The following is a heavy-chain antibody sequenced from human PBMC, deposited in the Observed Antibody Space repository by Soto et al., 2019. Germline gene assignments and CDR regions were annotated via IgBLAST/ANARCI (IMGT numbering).Heavy chain of an antibody. J-gene: IGHJ4*02. CDR1: GGPISSGGYY. D-gene: IGHD3-3*01. V-gene: IGHV4-31*03. CDR3: ASCTRVWSGYPL. Sequence: QVHLQESGPGLVKPSQTLSLTCTVSGGPISSGGYYWSWIRQHPGKGLEWIGYIDYSGSTYYNPSLKSRGTISVDTSKNQFSLKLSSVTAADTAVYYCASCTRVWSGYPLWGQGTLVTVSS. CDR2: IDYSGST.